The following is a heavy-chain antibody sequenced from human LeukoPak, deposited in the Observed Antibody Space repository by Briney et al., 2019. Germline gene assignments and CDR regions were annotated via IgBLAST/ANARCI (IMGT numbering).Heavy chain of an antibody. V-gene: IGHV1-46*01. CDR2: INPSGGST. CDR3: ARDGLLGDSSPYYFDY. Sequence: ASVTVSCKASGYTFTIYYMHWVRQAPGQGLEWMGIINPSGGSTSYAQKFQGRVTMTRDTSTSTVYMELSSLRSEDTAVYYCARDGLLGDSSPYYFDYWGQGTLVTVSS. CDR1: GYTFTIYY. D-gene: IGHD6-6*01. J-gene: IGHJ4*02.